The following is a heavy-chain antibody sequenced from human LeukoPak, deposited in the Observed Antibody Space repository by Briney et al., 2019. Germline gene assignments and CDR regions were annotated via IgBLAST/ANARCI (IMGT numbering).Heavy chain of an antibody. CDR3: AGLTYDFWSGYYNY. D-gene: IGHD3-3*01. Sequence: GGSLRLSCAASGFTFSSYSMNWVRQAPGKGLEWVSYISSSSSTIYYADSVKGRFTISRDNAKNSLYLQMNSLRAEDTAMYYCAGLTYDFWSGYYNYWGQGTLVTVSS. CDR2: ISSSSSTI. J-gene: IGHJ4*02. V-gene: IGHV3-48*04. CDR1: GFTFSSYS.